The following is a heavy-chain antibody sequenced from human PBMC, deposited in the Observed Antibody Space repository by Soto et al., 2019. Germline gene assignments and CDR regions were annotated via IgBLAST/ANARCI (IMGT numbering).Heavy chain of an antibody. CDR3: AKEMKPGIAAAGTVAFDY. CDR2: ISYDGSNK. V-gene: IGHV3-30*18. Sequence: LRLSCAASGFTFSSYGMHWVRQAPVKGLEWVAVISYDGSNKYYADSVKGRFTISRDNSKNTLYLQMNSLRAEDTAVYYCAKEMKPGIAAAGTVAFDYWGQGTLVTVSS. J-gene: IGHJ4*02. D-gene: IGHD6-13*01. CDR1: GFTFSSYG.